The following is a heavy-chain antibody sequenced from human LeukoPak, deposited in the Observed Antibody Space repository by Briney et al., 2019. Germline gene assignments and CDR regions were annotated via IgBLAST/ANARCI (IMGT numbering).Heavy chain of an antibody. V-gene: IGHV4-59*01. CDR2: IYYSGST. CDR3: ARTYSWAAALDY. D-gene: IGHD6-13*01. CDR1: GGSISSYY. J-gene: IGHJ4*02. Sequence: TSETLSLTCTVSGGSISSYYWTWIRQPPGKGLEWIGYIYYSGSTDYNPSLKSRVTMSVDTSKNQFSLKLSSVTAADTAVYYCARTYSWAAALDYWGQGTLVTVSS.